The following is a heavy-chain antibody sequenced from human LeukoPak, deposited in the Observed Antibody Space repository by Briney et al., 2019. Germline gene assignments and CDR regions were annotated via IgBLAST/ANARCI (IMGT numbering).Heavy chain of an antibody. V-gene: IGHV4-34*01. Sequence: SETLSLTCAVYGGSFSGYYWSWIRQPPGKGLEWIGEINHSGSTNYNPSLKSRVTISVDTSKNQFSLKLSSVTAADTAVYYCARGPSAFVYYYMDVWDKGTTVTVSS. J-gene: IGHJ6*03. CDR2: INHSGST. CDR1: GGSFSGYY. D-gene: IGHD3-3*01. CDR3: ARGPSAFVYYYMDV.